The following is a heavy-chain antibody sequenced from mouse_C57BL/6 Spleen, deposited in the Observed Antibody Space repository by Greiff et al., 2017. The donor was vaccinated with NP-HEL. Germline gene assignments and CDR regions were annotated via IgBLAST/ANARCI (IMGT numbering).Heavy chain of an antibody. J-gene: IGHJ2*01. V-gene: IGHV6-3*01. Sequence: EVQLVESGGGLVQPGGSMKLSCVASGFTFSNYWMNWVRQSPEKGLEWVAQIRLKSDNYATHYAESVKGRFTISRDDSKSSFYLQMNNLRAEDTGIYYCTGVGNYFDYWGQGTTLTVSS. CDR3: TGVGNYFDY. CDR1: GFTFSNYW. CDR2: IRLKSDNYAT.